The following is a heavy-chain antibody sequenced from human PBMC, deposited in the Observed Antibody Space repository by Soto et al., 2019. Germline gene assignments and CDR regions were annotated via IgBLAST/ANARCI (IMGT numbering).Heavy chain of an antibody. Sequence: SLRLSCAASGFTFSSYAMHWVRQAPGKGLEWVAVISYDGSNKYYADSVKGRFTISRDNSKNTLYLQMNSLRAEDTAVYYCASLANIDSSDIGYYFDYWGQGTLVTVSS. D-gene: IGHD3-22*01. J-gene: IGHJ4*02. CDR1: GFTFSSYA. CDR3: ASLANIDSSDIGYYFDY. V-gene: IGHV3-30-3*01. CDR2: ISYDGSNK.